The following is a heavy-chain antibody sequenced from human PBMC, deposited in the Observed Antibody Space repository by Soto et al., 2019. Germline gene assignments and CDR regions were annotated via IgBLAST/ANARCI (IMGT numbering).Heavy chain of an antibody. J-gene: IGHJ6*02. D-gene: IGHD3-3*01. CDR2: ISSSGVYI. CDR3: ARANYDFWSGSSNYFGMDV. V-gene: IGHV3-21*06. CDR1: GFSFTHYT. Sequence: PGGSLRLSCAASGFSFTHYTMNWVRQAPGKGLDWVSAISSSGVYIYYADSVQGRFTISRDNARNSLYLQMDSLGAEDTAVYYCARANYDFWSGSSNYFGMDVWGQGTTVTVSS.